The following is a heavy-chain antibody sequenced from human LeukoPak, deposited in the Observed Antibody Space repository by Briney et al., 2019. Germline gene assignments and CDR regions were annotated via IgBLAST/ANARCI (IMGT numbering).Heavy chain of an antibody. V-gene: IGHV4-59*01. D-gene: IGHD1-26*01. Sequence: SETLSLTCTVSGGSISTYYWSWIRQPPGKGLEWIAYIHYSGSTNYNPSLKSRVTISVDTSKKHLSLKLSSVTAADTAVYYCVKFGGSFAVLDYWGQGTLVTVSS. CDR2: IHYSGST. CDR3: VKFGGSFAVLDY. CDR1: GGSISTYY. J-gene: IGHJ4*02.